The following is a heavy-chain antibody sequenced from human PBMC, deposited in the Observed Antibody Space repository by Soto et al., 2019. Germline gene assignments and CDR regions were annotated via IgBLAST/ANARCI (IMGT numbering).Heavy chain of an antibody. Sequence: QVQLQQWGAGLLKPSETLSLTCAVYGGSFSGYYWSWIRQPTGKGLEWIGEINHSGSTNYNPSLKSRVTVSVDTSKNQFSLKLSSVTAADTAVYYCARGTEGIRPRQRAARGVRWFDPWGQGTLVTVSS. J-gene: IGHJ5*02. D-gene: IGHD6-6*01. CDR1: GGSFSGYY. CDR3: ARGTEGIRPRQRAARGVRWFDP. V-gene: IGHV4-34*01. CDR2: INHSGST.